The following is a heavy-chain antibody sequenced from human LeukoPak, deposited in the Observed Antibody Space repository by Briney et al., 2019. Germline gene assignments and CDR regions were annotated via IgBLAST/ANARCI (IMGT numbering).Heavy chain of an antibody. CDR1: GFTLSSYW. V-gene: IGHV3-74*01. Sequence: GGSLRLSCAASGFTLSSYWMHWVRQAPGKGLVWVSRIKADGSSTNYADSVKGRFTISRDNAKNTLYLQMNSLRAEDTAVYYCAKDGGGYYGSGSYYDYWGQGTLVTDTS. CDR2: IKADGSST. CDR3: AKDGGGYYGSGSYYDY. D-gene: IGHD3-10*01. J-gene: IGHJ4*02.